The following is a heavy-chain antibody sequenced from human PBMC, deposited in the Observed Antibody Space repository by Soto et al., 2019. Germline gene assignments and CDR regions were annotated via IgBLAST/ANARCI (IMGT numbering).Heavy chain of an antibody. D-gene: IGHD4-17*01. CDR3: ARGHGYGVSTSDI. CDR1: GGPICSPN. J-gene: IGHJ3*02. V-gene: IGHV4-59*11. CDR2: IYYSGTT. Sequence: QVQLQESGPRLVKPSYTLSLNCNVSGGPICSPNWGWVRQPPGQGLEWIGYIYYSGTTKYSPSLRSRVTMSVDMSKAQFSLKLNSVTAADTAVYYCARGHGYGVSTSDILGQGSMVTVSS.